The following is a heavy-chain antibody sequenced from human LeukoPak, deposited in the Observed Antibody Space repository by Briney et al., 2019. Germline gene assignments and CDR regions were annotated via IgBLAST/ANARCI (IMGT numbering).Heavy chain of an antibody. CDR1: GYTFTGYN. D-gene: IGHD6-19*01. V-gene: IGHV1-2*02. J-gene: IGHJ5*02. CDR2: INPNSGGT. Sequence: ASAKVSCKASGYTFTGYNMHWVRQAPGQGLEWMGWINPNSGGTNYAQKFQGRVTMTRDTSISTAYMELSRLRSDDTAVYYCARGRNIAVAGTRWFDPWGQGTLVTVSS. CDR3: ARGRNIAVAGTRWFDP.